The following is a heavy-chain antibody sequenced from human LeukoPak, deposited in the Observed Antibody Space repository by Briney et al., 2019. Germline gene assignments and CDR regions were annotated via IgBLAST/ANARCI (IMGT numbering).Heavy chain of an antibody. CDR1: GFTFSSYE. CDR2: ISSSASTI. J-gene: IGHJ4*02. D-gene: IGHD4-23*01. CDR3: ARDFSGTSDY. Sequence: GGSLRPSCVASGFTFSSYEMNWVRQAPGKGLEWVSYISSSASTIYYADSVKGRFTISRDNAKNSLFLQMNSLRAEDTAVYYCARDFSGTSDYWGQGTLVTVSS. V-gene: IGHV3-48*03.